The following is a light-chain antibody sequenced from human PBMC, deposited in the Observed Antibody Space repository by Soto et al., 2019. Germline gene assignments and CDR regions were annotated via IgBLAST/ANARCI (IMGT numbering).Light chain of an antibody. J-gene: IGKJ3*01. V-gene: IGKV3-11*01. Sequence: EIVITQSPSTLSVSPGERATLSCRASQSISNKLAWYQHKPGQAPRLLIYDTSTRVAGIPARFSGSGSGTDFTLTISSLEPEDFAVYYCQQRSNWPLLTFGPGTKVDIK. CDR3: QQRSNWPLLT. CDR2: DTS. CDR1: QSISNK.